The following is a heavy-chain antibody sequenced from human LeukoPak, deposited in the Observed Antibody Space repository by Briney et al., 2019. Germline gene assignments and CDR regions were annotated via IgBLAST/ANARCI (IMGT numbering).Heavy chain of an antibody. CDR2: IYSDGSGGSA. Sequence: GGSLRLSCAASGFTVSTNYINWVRQAPGKGLEWVSVIYSDGSGGSAFYADSVKGRFTISRDNSKNTVFLQMNSLRAEDTAVYYCARGALVQGVIMHYYYYMDVWGKGTTVTVSS. CDR3: ARGALVQGVIMHYYYYMDV. D-gene: IGHD3-10*01. V-gene: IGHV3-53*01. CDR1: GFTVSTNY. J-gene: IGHJ6*03.